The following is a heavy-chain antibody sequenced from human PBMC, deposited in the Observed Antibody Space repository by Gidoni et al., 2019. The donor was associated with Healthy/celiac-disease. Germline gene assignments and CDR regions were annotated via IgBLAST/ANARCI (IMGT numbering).Heavy chain of an antibody. Sequence: QLQLQESGQGLVKPSETLSLTCTVSGGSLRSSSSDWGWIRQPPGKGLEWIGSSHYSGITYYNPSIKSRVTISVDTSKNQFSLKLSSVTAADTAVYYCARLIRGSTFRFDPWGQGTLVTVSS. V-gene: IGHV4-39*01. CDR2: SHYSGIT. D-gene: IGHD2-2*01. CDR1: GGSLRSSSSD. J-gene: IGHJ5*02. CDR3: ARLIRGSTFRFDP.